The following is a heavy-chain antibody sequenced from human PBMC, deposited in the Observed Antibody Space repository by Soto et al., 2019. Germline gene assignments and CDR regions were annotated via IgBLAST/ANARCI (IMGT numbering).Heavy chain of an antibody. CDR2: ISGSGGST. CDR1: GFTFSSYA. V-gene: IGHV3-23*01. Sequence: GGSLRLSCAASGFTFSSYAMSWVRQAPGKGLEWVSAISGSGGSTYYADSVKGRFTISRDNSKNTLYLQMSSLRAEDKAVYYCAKVMVKNWFDPWGQGTLVTVSS. D-gene: IGHD5-18*01. J-gene: IGHJ5*02. CDR3: AKVMVKNWFDP.